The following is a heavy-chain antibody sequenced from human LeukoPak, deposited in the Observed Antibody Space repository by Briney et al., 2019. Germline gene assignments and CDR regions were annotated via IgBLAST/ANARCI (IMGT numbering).Heavy chain of an antibody. D-gene: IGHD3-10*01. CDR3: ARDLGSDYGSDNWFDP. Sequence: AASVKVSCKASGYTFTSYGISWVRQAPGQGLEWMGWISAYNGNTNYAQKLQGRVTMTTDTSTSTAYMELRSLRSDDTAVYYCARDLGSDYGSDNWFDPWGQGTLVTVSS. J-gene: IGHJ5*02. CDR2: ISAYNGNT. CDR1: GYTFTSYG. V-gene: IGHV1-18*01.